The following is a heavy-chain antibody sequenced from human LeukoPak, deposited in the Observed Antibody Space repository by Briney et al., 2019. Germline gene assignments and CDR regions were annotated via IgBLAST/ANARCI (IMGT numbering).Heavy chain of an antibody. CDR3: ARHKPFYYGMDV. CDR2: IYSGGIT. V-gene: IGHV3-53*01. CDR1: GFTVSSNY. J-gene: IGHJ6*02. Sequence: PGGSLRLSCAASGFTVSSNYMSWVRQAPGKGLEWVSVIYSGGITYYADSVKGRFTTSRDNSKNTLYLQMNTLRAEDTAVYYCARHKPFYYGMDVWAKGPRSPSP.